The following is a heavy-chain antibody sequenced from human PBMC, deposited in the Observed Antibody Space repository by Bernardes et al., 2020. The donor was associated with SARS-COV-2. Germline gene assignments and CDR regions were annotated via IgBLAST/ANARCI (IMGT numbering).Heavy chain of an antibody. CDR1: GFTFSDFW. V-gene: IGHV3-74*01. J-gene: IGHJ4*01. Sequence: GGSLRLSCAASGFTFSDFWMHWVLQTPGKGLVWVSRISGDGSRTDYADSVKGRFTVSRDNAKNTLYLQMNSLRVEDTAVYYCTRAPGGSYYAFWGNGSLVTVSS. D-gene: IGHD1-26*01. CDR2: ISGDGSRT. CDR3: TRAPGGSYYAF.